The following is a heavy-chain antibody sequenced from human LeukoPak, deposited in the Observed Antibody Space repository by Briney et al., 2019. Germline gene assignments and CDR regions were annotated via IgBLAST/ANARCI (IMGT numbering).Heavy chain of an antibody. Sequence: GGSLRLSCAASGFAFSTYAMHWVRQAPGKGLEWVAVISFDGNTKYYADSVKGRFTISRDNSKNTLYLQMNGLRTEDTAMYYCTRRGGGHEFDHWGQGTLVTVSS. D-gene: IGHD3-16*01. V-gene: IGHV3-30-3*01. CDR3: TRRGGGHEFDH. CDR1: GFAFSTYA. CDR2: ISFDGNTK. J-gene: IGHJ4*02.